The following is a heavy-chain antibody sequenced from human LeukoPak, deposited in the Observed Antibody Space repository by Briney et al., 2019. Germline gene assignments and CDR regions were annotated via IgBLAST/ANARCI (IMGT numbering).Heavy chain of an antibody. D-gene: IGHD6-13*01. CDR2: IYYSGST. J-gene: IGHJ3*02. V-gene: IGHV4-59*08. CDR3: ARLGAARNARDAFDI. Sequence: SETLSLTCTVSGGSISSYYWGWIRQPPGKGLEWIGYIYYSGSTNYNPSLKSRVTISVDTSKNQFSLKLSSVTAADTAVYYCARLGAARNARDAFDIWGQGTMVTVSS. CDR1: GGSISSYY.